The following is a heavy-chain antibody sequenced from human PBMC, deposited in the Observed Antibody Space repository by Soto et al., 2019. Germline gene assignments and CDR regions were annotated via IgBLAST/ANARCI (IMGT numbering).Heavy chain of an antibody. J-gene: IGHJ6*02. CDR2: INPSGGST. Sequence: ASVKVSCKASGYTFTSYYMHWVRQAPGQGLEWMGIINPSGGSTSYAQKFQGRVTMTRDTSTSTVYMELSSLRSEDTAVYYCARELRLTAPEGYYGMDVWGQGTTVTVSS. CDR1: GYTFTSYY. D-gene: IGHD4-17*01. CDR3: ARELRLTAPEGYYGMDV. V-gene: IGHV1-46*01.